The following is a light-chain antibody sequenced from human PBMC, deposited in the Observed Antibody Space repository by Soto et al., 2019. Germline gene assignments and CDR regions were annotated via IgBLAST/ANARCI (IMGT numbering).Light chain of an antibody. Sequence: EIVLTQSPATLSLSPGERATLSCRASQSVGSFLAWYQQKPGQAPRLLIYDTSNRATGIQARFSGSGYRTAFTLTSSSLAPEDSALYSCQLRSNWPYSFGQGTKLEIK. CDR2: DTS. J-gene: IGKJ2*01. V-gene: IGKV3-11*01. CDR1: QSVGSF. CDR3: QLRSNWPYS.